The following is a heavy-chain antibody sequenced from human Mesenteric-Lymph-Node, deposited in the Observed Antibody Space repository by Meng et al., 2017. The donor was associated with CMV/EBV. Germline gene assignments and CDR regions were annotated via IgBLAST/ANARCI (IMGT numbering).Heavy chain of an antibody. Sequence: GESLKISCAASGFTFSSYGMHWVRQAPGKGLEWVAVISYDGSHEYYADSLKGRFTISRDNSKNTLYLQVNSLRAEDTAVYYCARGLIPGTTIYYYGMDVWGQGTTVTVSS. CDR3: ARGLIPGTTIYYYGMDV. V-gene: IGHV3-30-3*01. CDR1: GFTFSSYG. D-gene: IGHD1-7*01. CDR2: ISYDGSHE. J-gene: IGHJ6*02.